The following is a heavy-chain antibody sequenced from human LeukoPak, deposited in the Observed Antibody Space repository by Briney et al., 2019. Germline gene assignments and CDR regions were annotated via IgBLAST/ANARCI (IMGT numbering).Heavy chain of an antibody. CDR1: GYTFTGYY. CDR3: ARVGYQLLDNYFDY. V-gene: IGHV1-2*02. Sequence: ASVKVSCKASGYTFTGYYMHWVRQAPGQGLEWIGWINPNSGGTNYAQKFQGRVTMTRGTSISTAYMELSRLRSDDTPVYYCARVGYQLLDNYFDYWGQGTLVTVSS. J-gene: IGHJ4*02. CDR2: INPNSGGT. D-gene: IGHD2-2*01.